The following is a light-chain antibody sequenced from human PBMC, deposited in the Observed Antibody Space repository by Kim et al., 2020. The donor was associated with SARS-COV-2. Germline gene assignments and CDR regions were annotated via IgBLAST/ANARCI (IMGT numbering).Light chain of an antibody. Sequence: EIVMKQSPATLSVSPGERATLSCRASQSVSSNLAWYQQKPGQAPRLLIYGASTRAPGIPARFSGSGSGTDFTLTIYSLQSEDFAVYYCHQYNDWPPLTFGGGTKVDIK. CDR3: HQYNDWPPLT. J-gene: IGKJ4*01. V-gene: IGKV3-15*01. CDR2: GAS. CDR1: QSVSSN.